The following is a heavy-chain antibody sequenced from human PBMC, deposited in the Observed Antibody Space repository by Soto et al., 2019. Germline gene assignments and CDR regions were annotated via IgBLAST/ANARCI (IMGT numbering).Heavy chain of an antibody. CDR3: AKDGEVATVNGGNWFDP. Sequence: EVQLLESGGGLVQPGGSLRLSCAASGFTFSSYAMSWVRQAPGKGLEWVSLIRGSGGSTYYADSVKGRFTISRDNSKNTVYLQISSLRAEDTAVYFCAKDGEVATVNGGNWFDPLGQGTLVTVSS. CDR1: GFTFSSYA. J-gene: IGHJ5*02. D-gene: IGHD5-12*01. V-gene: IGHV3-23*01. CDR2: IRGSGGST.